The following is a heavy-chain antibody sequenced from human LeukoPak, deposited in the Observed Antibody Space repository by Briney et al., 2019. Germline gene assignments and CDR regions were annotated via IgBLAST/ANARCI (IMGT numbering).Heavy chain of an antibody. Sequence: PSETLSLTCTVYGGSFSDYSWTWIRQPPGKGLEWIGYIYYSGSTNYNPSLKSRVTISVDTSKNQFSLKLSSVTAADTAVYYCARLGVAGLYYYYGMDVWGQGTTVTVSS. CDR2: IYYSGST. V-gene: IGHV4-59*08. J-gene: IGHJ6*02. CDR3: ARLGVAGLYYYYGMDV. D-gene: IGHD6-19*01. CDR1: GGSFSDYS.